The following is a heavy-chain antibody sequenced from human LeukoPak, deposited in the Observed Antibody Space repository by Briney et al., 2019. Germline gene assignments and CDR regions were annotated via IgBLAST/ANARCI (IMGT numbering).Heavy chain of an antibody. V-gene: IGHV1-18*01. CDR1: GYTFTSYG. D-gene: IGHD4-4*01. J-gene: IGHJ4*02. Sequence: ASVKVSCKASGYTFTSYGISWVRQAPGQGLEWMGWISAYNGNTNYAQKLQGRVTMTADTSTSTAYMELRSLRSDDPAVYYCARDLGGAVTPPYYFDYWGQGTLVTVSS. CDR2: ISAYNGNT. CDR3: ARDLGGAVTPPYYFDY.